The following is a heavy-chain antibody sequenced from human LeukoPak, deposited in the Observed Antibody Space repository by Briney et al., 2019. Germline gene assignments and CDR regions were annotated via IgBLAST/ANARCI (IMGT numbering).Heavy chain of an antibody. D-gene: IGHD3-10*01. Sequence: GGSLRLSCAASGFTFSSYAMHWVRQAPEKGLEYVSAISSNGGSTYYANSVKGRFTISRDNPKNTLYLQMGSLRAEDMAVYYCARDAQIRGASYYFDYWGQGTLVTVSS. CDR2: ISSNGGST. J-gene: IGHJ4*02. CDR3: ARDAQIRGASYYFDY. CDR1: GFTFSSYA. V-gene: IGHV3-64*01.